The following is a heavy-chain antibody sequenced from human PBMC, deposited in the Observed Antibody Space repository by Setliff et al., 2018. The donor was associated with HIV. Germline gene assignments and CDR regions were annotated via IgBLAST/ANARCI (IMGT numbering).Heavy chain of an antibody. V-gene: IGHV1-2*02. CDR2: ISPNNGDT. J-gene: IGHJ4*02. Sequence: ASVKVSCKASGYTFTDYFIHWVRQAPGQGLEWLGWISPNNGDTTIPQRFQGRVTMTSDTSINTAYMELSGLRSDDTAVYYCARQLSNSLECWGQGTPVTVSS. CDR3: ARQLSNSLEC. D-gene: IGHD1-1*01. CDR1: GYTFTDYF.